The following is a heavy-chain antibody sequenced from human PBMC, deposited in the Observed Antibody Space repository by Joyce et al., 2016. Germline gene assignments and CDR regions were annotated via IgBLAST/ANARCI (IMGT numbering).Heavy chain of an antibody. J-gene: IGHJ6*02. Sequence: EVQLVQSGAEVKKPGESLKISCAGSGYRFTNYWIGWVRQMPGKGLEWVVIIYPGDSYTKSSPSFQGQVTISVDKSINTAYLQWSSLKASDTAMYYCARQKAGDYVREEEKKIYYGMDVWGQGTTVTVSS. CDR3: ARQKAGDYVREEEKKIYYGMDV. CDR1: GYRFTNYW. V-gene: IGHV5-51*01. CDR2: IYPGDSYT. D-gene: IGHD3-16*01.